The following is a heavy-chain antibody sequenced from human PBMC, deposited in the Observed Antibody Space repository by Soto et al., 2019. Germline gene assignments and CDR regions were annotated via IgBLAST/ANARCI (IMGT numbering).Heavy chain of an antibody. D-gene: IGHD5-12*01. CDR2: IYYRGNA. Sequence: QLQLQESGPGLVKPSETLSLTCSVSDDSINSDKYYWGWIRQPPGKGLARLGSIYYRGNAYYNPSLHTRVTISLDKSKSQFSLKLNSVTAADSAVYFCARLEGLATISYYFHFWGPGALVTVSS. J-gene: IGHJ4*02. V-gene: IGHV4-39*01. CDR1: DDSINSDKYY. CDR3: ARLEGLATISYYFHF.